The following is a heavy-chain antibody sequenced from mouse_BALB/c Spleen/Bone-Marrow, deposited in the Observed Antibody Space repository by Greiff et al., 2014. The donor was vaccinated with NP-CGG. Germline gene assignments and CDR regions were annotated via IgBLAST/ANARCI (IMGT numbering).Heavy chain of an antibody. J-gene: IGHJ2*01. D-gene: IGHD4-1*01. CDR3: ARRGTGTGSYYFDY. CDR2: ISSVGSYT. V-gene: IGHV5-6*01. CDR1: GFTFSNYG. Sequence: VQLKESGGDLVKPGRSLKLSCAASGFTFSNYGMSWVRQTPDKRLEWVATISSVGSYTYYPDSVKGRFTISRDNAKNTLFLQMSSLKSEDTAMYYCARRGTGTGSYYFDYWGQGTTLTVSS.